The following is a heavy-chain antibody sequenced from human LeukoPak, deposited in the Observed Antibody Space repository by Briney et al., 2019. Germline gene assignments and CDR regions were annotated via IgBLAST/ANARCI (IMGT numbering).Heavy chain of an antibody. CDR2: ISGSGGST. V-gene: IGHV3-23*01. CDR1: GFTFSSYA. Sequence: GGSLRLSCAASGFTFSSYAMSWVRQAPGKGLEWVSAISGSGGSTYYADSVKGRFTISRDNSKNTLYLQMSSLRAEDTAVYYCAKGGEWLRLIPDYWGQGTLVIVSS. CDR3: AKGGEWLRLIPDY. D-gene: IGHD5-12*01. J-gene: IGHJ4*02.